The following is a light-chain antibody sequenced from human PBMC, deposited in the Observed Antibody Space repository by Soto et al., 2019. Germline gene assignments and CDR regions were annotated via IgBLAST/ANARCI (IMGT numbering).Light chain of an antibody. J-gene: IGKJ5*01. CDR2: WAS. Sequence: DIVMTQSPDSLAVSLGERATINCKSSQSVLYSSNNKNYLAWYQQKPGQPPKLLIYWASTRESGVPDRFSGSGSGTDFPLTITSLQAEEVAVYYCQQYYTIDTFGQGTRLEIK. CDR3: QQYYTIDT. CDR1: QSVLYSSNNKNY. V-gene: IGKV4-1*01.